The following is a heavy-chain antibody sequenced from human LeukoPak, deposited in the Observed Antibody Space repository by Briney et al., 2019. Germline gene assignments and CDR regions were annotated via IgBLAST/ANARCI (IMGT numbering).Heavy chain of an antibody. V-gene: IGHV1-18*01. D-gene: IGHD2-2*01. Sequence: GASVKVSCKASGYIFSSYGISWVRQAPGQGLEWMGWISGYSGNTKYSQRLQGRVSMTTDTSTSTAYMELRSLRSDDTAVYYCARHSLDCSPTSCHSFDPWGQGTLVTVSS. CDR3: ARHSLDCSPTSCHSFDP. CDR1: GYIFSSYG. J-gene: IGHJ5*02. CDR2: ISGYSGNT.